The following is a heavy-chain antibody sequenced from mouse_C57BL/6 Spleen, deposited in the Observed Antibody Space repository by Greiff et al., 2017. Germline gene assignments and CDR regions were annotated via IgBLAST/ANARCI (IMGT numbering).Heavy chain of an antibody. CDR1: GYSITSGYY. Sequence: ESGPGLVKPSQSLSLTCSVTGYSITSGYYWNWIRQFPGNKLEWMGYISYDGSNNYNPSLKNRISITRDTSKNQFFLKLNSVTTEDTATYYCARDVTPFDYWGQGTTLTVSS. V-gene: IGHV3-6*01. CDR3: ARDVTPFDY. CDR2: ISYDGSN. D-gene: IGHD2-1*01. J-gene: IGHJ2*01.